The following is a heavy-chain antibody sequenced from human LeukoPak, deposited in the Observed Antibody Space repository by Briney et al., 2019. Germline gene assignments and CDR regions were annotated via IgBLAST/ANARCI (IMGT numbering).Heavy chain of an antibody. D-gene: IGHD3-10*01. Sequence: GGSPRLSCAASGFTFSSYSMNWVRQAPGKGLEWVSSISSSSSYIYYADSVKGRFTISRDNAKNSLYLQMNSLRAEDTAVYYCARDPALLWFGEEYYYYGMDVWGQGTTVTVSS. CDR1: GFTFSSYS. V-gene: IGHV3-21*01. J-gene: IGHJ6*02. CDR2: ISSSSSYI. CDR3: ARDPALLWFGEEYYYYGMDV.